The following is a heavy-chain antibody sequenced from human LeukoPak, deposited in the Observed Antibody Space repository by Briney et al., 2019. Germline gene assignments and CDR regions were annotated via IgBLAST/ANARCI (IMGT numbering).Heavy chain of an antibody. D-gene: IGHD2-2*01. CDR1: GFTFSSYG. CDR2: ISGRGGNT. Sequence: GGSLRLSCAASGFTFSSYGMSWVRQAPGKGLEWVSVISGRGGNTNYADSVKGRFTIFRDNSKNTLYLQMNSLRAEDTAVYYCAKGSSSDGYAAADYWGQGTLVTVSS. CDR3: AKGSSSDGYAAADY. J-gene: IGHJ4*02. V-gene: IGHV3-23*01.